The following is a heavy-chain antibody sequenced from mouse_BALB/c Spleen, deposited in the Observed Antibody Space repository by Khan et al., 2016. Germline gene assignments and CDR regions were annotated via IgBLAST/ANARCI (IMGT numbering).Heavy chain of an antibody. Sequence: QVQLKQSGPGLVAPSQSLSITCTVSGFSLTGYGVNWVRQPPGKGLEWLGMIWAAGSTDYNSALKSRLSISKDNSKSQVFLKMNSRKTDDTARYYCASDGGTGTSWYCDVWGAGTTVTVSS. CDR3: ASDGGTGTSWYCDV. CDR2: IWAAGST. D-gene: IGHD4-1*01. CDR1: GFSLTGYG. V-gene: IGHV2-6-7*01. J-gene: IGHJ1*01.